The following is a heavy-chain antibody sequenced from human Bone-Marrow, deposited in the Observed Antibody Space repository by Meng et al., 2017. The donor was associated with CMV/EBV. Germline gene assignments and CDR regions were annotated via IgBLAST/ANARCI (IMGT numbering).Heavy chain of an antibody. V-gene: IGHV4-34*01. CDR3: APGFRSWSGSYSS. Sequence: QVTLQPGGGGLLKPSETLSLTCGVYGAPFSGYWSWVRQPPGKGLEWIGEITHSGSTNYNVSLKSRVTISIDTSKNQFSLKLSSVTATDTAVYYCAPGFRSWSGSYSSWGQGTLVTVSS. CDR1: GAPFSGY. CDR2: ITHSGST. D-gene: IGHD1-26*01. J-gene: IGHJ4*02.